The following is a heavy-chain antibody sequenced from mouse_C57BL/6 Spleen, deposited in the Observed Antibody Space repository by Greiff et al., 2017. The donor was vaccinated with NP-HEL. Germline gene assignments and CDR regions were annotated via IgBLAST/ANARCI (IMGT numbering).Heavy chain of an antibody. J-gene: IGHJ1*03. CDR2: IYPGDGDT. CDR1: GYAFSSYW. V-gene: IGHV1-80*01. CDR3: ARNYGSRVGYFEV. D-gene: IGHD1-1*01. Sequence: VQLQQSGAELVKPGASVKISCKASGYAFSSYWMNWVKQRPGKGLEWIGQIYPGDGDTNYNGKFKGKATLTADKSSSPAYMQLSSLTSEASAVYCGARNYGSRVGYFEVWGTGTTVTVSA.